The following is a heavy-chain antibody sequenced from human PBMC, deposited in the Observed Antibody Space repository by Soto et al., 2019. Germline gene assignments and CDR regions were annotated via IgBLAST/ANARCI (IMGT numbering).Heavy chain of an antibody. CDR2: ISGSGGST. D-gene: IGHD6-19*01. Sequence: PGGSLRLSCAASGFTFSSYAMSWVRQAPGKGLEWVSAISGSGGSTYYADSVKGRFTISRDNSKNTLYLQMNSLRAEDTAVYYCAKDHVAVAGNIVFFDYWGQGTLVTVSS. CDR1: GFTFSSYA. V-gene: IGHV3-23*01. J-gene: IGHJ4*02. CDR3: AKDHVAVAGNIVFFDY.